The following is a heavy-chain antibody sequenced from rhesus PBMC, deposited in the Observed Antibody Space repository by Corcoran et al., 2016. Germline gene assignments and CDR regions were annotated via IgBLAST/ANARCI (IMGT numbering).Heavy chain of an antibody. D-gene: IGHD2-2*01. CDR3: ARRYCTSTTCYAGYFDY. J-gene: IGHJ4*01. V-gene: IGHV2-1*01. CDR1: GFSLSTSGMG. CDR2: IYWDDDK. Sequence: QVTLKESGPALVKPTQTLTLTCTFSGFSLSTSGMGVGWIRQPPGKTLEWLAHIYWDDDKRYRTTLKRRLTISKDTSKNQVVLTMTNMDPVDTATYYCARRYCTSTTCYAGYFDYWGQGVLVTVSS.